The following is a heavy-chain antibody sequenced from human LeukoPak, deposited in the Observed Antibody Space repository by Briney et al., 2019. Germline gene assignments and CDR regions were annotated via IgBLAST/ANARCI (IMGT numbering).Heavy chain of an antibody. J-gene: IGHJ4*02. CDR2: MNPNSGNT. V-gene: IGHV1-8*02. Sequence: GALVKVSCKASGYTFTSYGISRVRQAPGQGLEWMGWMNPNSGNTGYAQKFQGRVTMTRNTSINTAYMELSSLRSEDTAVYYCARGGGGSGNFDYWGQGTLVTVSS. CDR3: ARGGGGSGNFDY. CDR1: GYTFTSYG. D-gene: IGHD6-19*01.